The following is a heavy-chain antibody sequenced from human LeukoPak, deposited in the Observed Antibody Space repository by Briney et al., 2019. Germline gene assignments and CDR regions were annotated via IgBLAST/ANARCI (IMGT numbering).Heavy chain of an antibody. V-gene: IGHV1-2*02. Sequence: ASVKVSCKASGYTFTGYYMHWVRQAPGQGLEWMGWINPNSGGTNYAQKFQGRVTMTRDTSISTAYMELSRLRSDDTAVYYCARGRSPSLRSLDSPLGYWGQGTLVTVSS. D-gene: IGHD3-3*01. J-gene: IGHJ4*02. CDR1: GYTFTGYY. CDR2: INPNSGGT. CDR3: ARGRSPSLRSLDSPLGY.